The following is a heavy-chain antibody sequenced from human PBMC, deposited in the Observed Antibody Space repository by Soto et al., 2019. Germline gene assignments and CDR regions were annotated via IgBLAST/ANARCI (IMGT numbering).Heavy chain of an antibody. CDR1: GFTFSSYA. J-gene: IGHJ4*02. CDR3: QVIAAAGSDY. Sequence: QVQLVESGGGVVQPGRSLRLSCAASGFTFSSYAMHWVRQAPGKGLEWVAVISYDGSNKYYADSVKGRFTISRDNSKNTLYLQMNSLRAEDTAVYYAQVIAAAGSDYWGQGTLVTVSS. V-gene: IGHV3-30-3*01. D-gene: IGHD6-13*01. CDR2: ISYDGSNK.